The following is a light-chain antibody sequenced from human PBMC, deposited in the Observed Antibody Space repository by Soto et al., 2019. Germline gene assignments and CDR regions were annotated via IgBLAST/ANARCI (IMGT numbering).Light chain of an antibody. CDR3: SSYTSSSTPYV. Sequence: ALTQPASVSGSPGQSITISCTGTSSDVGGYNYVSWYQQHPGKAPKLMIYEVSNRPSGVSNRFSGSKSGNTASLTISGLQAEDEADYYCSSYTSSSTPYVFGTRTKVTVL. CDR1: SSDVGGYNY. CDR2: EVS. J-gene: IGLJ1*01. V-gene: IGLV2-14*01.